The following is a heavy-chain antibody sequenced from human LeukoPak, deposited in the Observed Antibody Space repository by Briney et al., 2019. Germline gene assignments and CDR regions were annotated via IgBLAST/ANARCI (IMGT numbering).Heavy chain of an antibody. CDR1: GYSFTSYW. Sequence: GESLKISXKGSGYSFTSYWIGWVRRMPGKGLEGMGVIYPGDSCTNYSPSFQDQVTISAYKSINTAYLQWSSLKASDTAMYYCASLHGGNSKVVFQHWGQGTLVTVSS. CDR3: ASLHGGNSKVVFQH. V-gene: IGHV5-51*01. CDR2: IYPGDSCT. J-gene: IGHJ1*01. D-gene: IGHD4-23*01.